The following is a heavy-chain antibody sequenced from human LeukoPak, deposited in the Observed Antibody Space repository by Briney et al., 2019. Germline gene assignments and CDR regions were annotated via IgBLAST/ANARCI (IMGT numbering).Heavy chain of an antibody. CDR3: ARERPLNWFDP. J-gene: IGHJ5*02. V-gene: IGHV4-30-4*08. CDR1: GDSISTGDYY. CDR2: IFHSGST. Sequence: SQTLSLTCTVSGDSISTGDYYWTWIRQPPGKGLEWIGYIFHSGSTYYNPSLKSRITISVDTSKNQFSLKLNSVIAADTAVYYCARERPLNWFDPWGRGTLVTVSS.